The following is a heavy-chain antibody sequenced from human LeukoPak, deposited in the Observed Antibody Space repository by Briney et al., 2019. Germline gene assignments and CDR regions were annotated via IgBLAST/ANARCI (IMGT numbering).Heavy chain of an antibody. J-gene: IGHJ4*02. Sequence: GGSLRLSCAASGFTFSSYAMSWVRQAPGKGLEWVSGICGSGGNTYYANSVKGRSTISRDNSKNTLSLKMNSLRAEDTAVYYCAKDGVYGSGSSYYFDYWGQGTLVTVSS. CDR3: AKDGVYGSGSSYYFDY. D-gene: IGHD3-10*01. V-gene: IGHV3-23*01. CDR2: ICGSGGNT. CDR1: GFTFSSYA.